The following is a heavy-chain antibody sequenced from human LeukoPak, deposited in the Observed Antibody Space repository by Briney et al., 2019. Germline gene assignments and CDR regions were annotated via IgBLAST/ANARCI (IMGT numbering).Heavy chain of an antibody. CDR1: GFTFSNAW. J-gene: IGHJ5*02. Sequence: PGGSLRLSCAASGFTFSNAWMSWVRQAPGKGLEWVGRIKSKTDGGTTDYAAPVKGRFTISRDDSKNTLYLQMNSLKTEDTAVYYCTRPLGAAAGTYFDPWGQGTLVTVSS. CDR3: TRPLGAAAGTYFDP. CDR2: IKSKTDGGTT. D-gene: IGHD6-13*01. V-gene: IGHV3-15*01.